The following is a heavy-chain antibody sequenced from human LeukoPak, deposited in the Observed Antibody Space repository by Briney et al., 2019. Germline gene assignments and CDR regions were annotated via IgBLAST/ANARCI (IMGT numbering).Heavy chain of an antibody. J-gene: IGHJ6*03. V-gene: IGHV4-39*07. CDR2: IYYSGST. CDR3: ARDTYAYYYYYYMDV. CDR1: GGSISSSSYY. Sequence: SETLSLTCTVSGGSISSSSYYWGWIRQPPGKGLEWIGSIYYSGSTNYNPSLKSRVTMSVDTSKNQFSLKLSSVTAADTAVYYCARDTYAYYYYYYMDVWGKGTTVTISS. D-gene: IGHD4-17*01.